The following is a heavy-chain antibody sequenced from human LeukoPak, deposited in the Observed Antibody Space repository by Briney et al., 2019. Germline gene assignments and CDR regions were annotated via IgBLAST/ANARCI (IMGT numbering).Heavy chain of an antibody. CDR1: GVSFRSYNF. J-gene: IGHJ4*02. V-gene: IGHV4-4*02. Sequence: SETLSLTCAVSGVSFRSYNFWSWVRQPPGRSLEWLGEVYHSGSTIYNPSLESRITISIDSSKDQFSLKLTSVTAADTAVYYCVREARWHSSSWYDPGYFDYWGQGTLVTVSS. CDR2: VYHSGST. D-gene: IGHD6-13*01. CDR3: VREARWHSSSWYDPGYFDY.